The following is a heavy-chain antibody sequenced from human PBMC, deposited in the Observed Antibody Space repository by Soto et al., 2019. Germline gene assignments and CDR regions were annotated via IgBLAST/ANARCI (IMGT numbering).Heavy chain of an antibody. J-gene: IGHJ6*03. CDR2: IYYSGST. CDR3: ARGGDSSSWYYYYYYMDV. Sequence: SEPLSLTCTVAGGSISSYYWSWIRQPPGKGLEWIGYIYYSGSTNYNPSLKSRVTISVDTSKNQFSLKLSSVTAADTAVYYCARGGDSSSWYYYYYYMDVWGKGTTVTVSS. CDR1: GGSISSYY. V-gene: IGHV4-59*01. D-gene: IGHD6-13*01.